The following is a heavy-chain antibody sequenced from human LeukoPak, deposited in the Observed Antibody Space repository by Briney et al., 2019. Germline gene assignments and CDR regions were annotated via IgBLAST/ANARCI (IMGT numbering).Heavy chain of an antibody. CDR1: GFSISGYW. V-gene: IGHV3-74*01. CDR2: MNSGGTTI. CDR3: IREVQVRASASLGL. D-gene: IGHD3-16*01. J-gene: IGHJ4*01. Sequence: GGSLRLSCAASGFSISGYWMHWVRQAAGAGLVWVSRMNSGGTTINYADSVKGRFTISRDNVDNTLHLQMNSLRVEDTAVYYCIREVQVRASASLGLWGQGTLVTVSS.